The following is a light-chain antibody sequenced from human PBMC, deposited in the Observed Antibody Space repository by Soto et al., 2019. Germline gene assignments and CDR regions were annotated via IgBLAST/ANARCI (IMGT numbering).Light chain of an antibody. CDR1: QSVSSY. CDR3: QQYNSWPLT. Sequence: ESVLTQYPATLSLSPGERATLSCRASQSVSSYLAWYQQKPGQAPRLLIYDASNRATGIPTRFSGSGSGTEFTLTISSLQSEDFAVYYCQQYNSWPLTFGGGTKVDIK. J-gene: IGKJ4*01. CDR2: DAS. V-gene: IGKV3-11*01.